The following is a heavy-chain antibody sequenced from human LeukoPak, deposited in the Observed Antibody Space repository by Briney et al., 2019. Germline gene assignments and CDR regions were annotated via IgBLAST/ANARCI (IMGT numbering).Heavy chain of an antibody. CDR2: IGRNNGNT. V-gene: IGHV1-18*01. CDR1: GYTFISYG. J-gene: IGHJ4*02. Sequence: GASVKVSCKASGYTFISYGITWVRQAPGQGLEWMGWIGRNNGNTKFAQKFQGRVTMTRDTSISTAYMELSRLRYDDTALYYCARGQSLNDYWGQGTLVTVSS. CDR3: ARGQSLNDY.